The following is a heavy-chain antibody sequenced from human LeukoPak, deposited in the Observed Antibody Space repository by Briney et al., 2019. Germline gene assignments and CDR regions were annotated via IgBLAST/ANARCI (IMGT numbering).Heavy chain of an antibody. Sequence: ASVKVSCKASEHTFTDYYVHWVRQAPGHGLEWMEWINPNTGGANYAQKFQGRVTMTRDTSISTGYLDLSGLRADDTAVYYCARAKANWGSGDYWGQGTLVTVSS. CDR3: ARAKANWGSGDY. CDR2: INPNTGGA. CDR1: EHTFTDYY. V-gene: IGHV1-2*02. D-gene: IGHD7-27*01. J-gene: IGHJ4*02.